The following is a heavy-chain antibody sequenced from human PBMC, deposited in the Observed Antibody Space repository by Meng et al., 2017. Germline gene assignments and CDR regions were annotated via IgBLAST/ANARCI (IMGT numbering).Heavy chain of an antibody. Sequence: GESLKISCAASGFTFSSYAMHWVRQAPGKGLEWFSSISSSSSYIYYADSVKGRFTISRDNAKNSLYLQMNSLRAEDTAVYYCAKDSYSGSGSYTWGTFDIWGQGSMATVSS. CDR1: GFTFSSYA. CDR2: ISSSSSYI. CDR3: AKDSYSGSGSYTWGTFDI. V-gene: IGHV3-21*01. J-gene: IGHJ3*02. D-gene: IGHD3-10*01.